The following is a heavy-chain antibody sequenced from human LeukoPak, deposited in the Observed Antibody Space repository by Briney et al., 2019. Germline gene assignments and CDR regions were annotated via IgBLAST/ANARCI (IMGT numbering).Heavy chain of an antibody. CDR1: GYSISSGYY. V-gene: IGHV4-38-2*01. CDR3: ARSLQWFDP. J-gene: IGHJ5*02. Sequence: SETLSLTCAVSGYSISSGYYWGWIRQPPGKGLEWIGSIYHSGSTYYNPSLKSRVTISVDTSKNQFSLKLGSVTAADTAVYYCARSLQWFDPWGQGTLVTVSS. CDR2: IYHSGST.